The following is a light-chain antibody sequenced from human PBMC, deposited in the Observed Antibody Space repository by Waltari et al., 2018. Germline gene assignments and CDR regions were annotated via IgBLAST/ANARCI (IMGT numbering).Light chain of an antibody. J-gene: IGKJ4*01. CDR2: YAN. CDR1: QGISSY. V-gene: IGKV1-13*02. CDR3: QQGNSYPLT. Sequence: AIQMSQSPSSLSASVVDRVTITCRASQGISSYLNWYQQKPGKAPKLLIYYANSLASGVPSRFSGSGSGTEFTLTISSLQPEDFATYYCQQGNSYPLTFGGGTKVEIK.